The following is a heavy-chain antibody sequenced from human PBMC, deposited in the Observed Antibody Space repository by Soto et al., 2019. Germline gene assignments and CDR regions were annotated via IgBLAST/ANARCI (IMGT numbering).Heavy chain of an antibody. CDR1: GFTFDDYA. V-gene: IGHV3-9*01. D-gene: IGHD6-19*01. J-gene: IGHJ4*02. CDR3: AKAKGYSSGWSDY. CDR2: ISWNSGSI. Sequence: EVPLVESGGGLVQPGRSLRLSCAASGFTFDDYAMHWVRQAPGKGLEWVSGISWNSGSIGYADSVKGRFTISRDNAKNSLYLQMNSLRAEDTALYYCAKAKGYSSGWSDYWGQGTLVTVSS.